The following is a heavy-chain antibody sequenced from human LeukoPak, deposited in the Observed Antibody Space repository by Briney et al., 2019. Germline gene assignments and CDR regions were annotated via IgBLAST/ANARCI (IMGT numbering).Heavy chain of an antibody. CDR1: RFTFSYFW. V-gene: IGHV3-7*01. CDR2: TNKDGSEL. D-gene: IGHD3-22*01. J-gene: IGHJ4*02. Sequence: GYLRFYCSASRFTFSYFWLSRDRPGPGKGLKWLDNTNKDGSELYYVVSVKGRLTISRDNGKNSLYLQINSLTAEDTAVYYCARGSVVITSYYFDYWGQGTLVTVSS. CDR3: ARGSVVITSYYFDY.